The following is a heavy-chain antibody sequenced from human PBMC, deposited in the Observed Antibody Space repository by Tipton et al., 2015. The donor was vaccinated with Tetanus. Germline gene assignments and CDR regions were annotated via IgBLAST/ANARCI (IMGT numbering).Heavy chain of an antibody. V-gene: IGHV3-49*04. J-gene: IGHJ4*02. D-gene: IGHD4-11*01. CDR1: GFTFSTHG. CDR2: IRSTPYGGAT. Sequence: SLRLSCAASGFTFSTHGMHWVRQAPGKGLEWVGFIRSTPYGGATEYAASVKGRFTISRDDSESIAYVQMNSLKIEDTAVYYCTRYRNYIADYWGQGTLVTVSS. CDR3: TRYRNYIADY.